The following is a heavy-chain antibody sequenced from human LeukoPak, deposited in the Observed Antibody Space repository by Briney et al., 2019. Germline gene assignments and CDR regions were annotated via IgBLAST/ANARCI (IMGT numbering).Heavy chain of an antibody. V-gene: IGHV1-69*04. CDR2: IIPFLGLS. Sequence: GASVKVSCKASGGTFSSYAFSWVRQAPGQGLEWMGRIIPFLGLSNYAQKFQGRVTITADKSTSTAYMELNALSLRSEDTAVYYCAREKTTSGGLDVWGQGTTVTVSS. D-gene: IGHD3-10*01. J-gene: IGHJ6*02. CDR1: GGTFSSYA. CDR3: AREKTTSGGLDV.